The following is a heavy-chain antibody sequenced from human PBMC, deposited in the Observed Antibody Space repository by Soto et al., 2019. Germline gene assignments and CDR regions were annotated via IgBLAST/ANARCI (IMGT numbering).Heavy chain of an antibody. CDR1: GGTFSSYA. Sequence: SVKVSCKASGGTFSSYAISWVRQAPGQGLEWMGGIIPIFGTANYAQKFQGRVTITADESTSTAYMELSSLRSEDTAVYYCARVVVAASYYYYGMDVWGQGTTVTVPS. CDR3: ARVVVAASYYYYGMDV. V-gene: IGHV1-69*13. D-gene: IGHD2-15*01. J-gene: IGHJ6*02. CDR2: IIPIFGTA.